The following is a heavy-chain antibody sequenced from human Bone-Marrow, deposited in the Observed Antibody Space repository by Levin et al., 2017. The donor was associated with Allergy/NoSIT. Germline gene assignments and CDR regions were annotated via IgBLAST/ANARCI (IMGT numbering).Heavy chain of an antibody. J-gene: IGHJ4*02. CDR3: AREGLGAISPRVDC. V-gene: IGHV3-23*01. CDR1: GFTFSSYA. D-gene: IGHD1-26*01. Sequence: QPGGSLRLSCAASGFTFSSYAISWVRQAPGKGLEWVSAISGSGSNTYYADSVKGRFTISRDNSKSTLYLQMNSLRVEDTAVYYCAREGLGAISPRVDCWGQGTLVTVSS. CDR2: ISGSGSNT.